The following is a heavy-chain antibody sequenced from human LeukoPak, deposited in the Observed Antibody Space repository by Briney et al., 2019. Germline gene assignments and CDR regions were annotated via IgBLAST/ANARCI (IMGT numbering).Heavy chain of an antibody. J-gene: IGHJ4*02. CDR3: ARQGYSYGSVPLYFDY. CDR2: IYPDDSDT. D-gene: IGHD5-18*01. Sequence: GESLKISCKGSGYSFTSYWIGWVRQMPGKGLEWMGIIYPDDSDTRYSPSFQGQVTISADKSISTAYLQWSSLKASDTAMYYCARQGYSYGSVPLYFDYWGQGTLVTVS. V-gene: IGHV5-51*01. CDR1: GYSFTSYW.